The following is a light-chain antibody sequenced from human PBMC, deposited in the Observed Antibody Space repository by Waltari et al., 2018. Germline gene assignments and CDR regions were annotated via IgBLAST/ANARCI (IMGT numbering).Light chain of an antibody. CDR3: QHYNIWPPGYT. CDR2: GAS. J-gene: IGKJ2*01. Sequence: EMVMTQSPATLPVSPGDRATLPCRASQSVGSNVAWYQQKPGQAPRLLIYGASTRATVIPARFSGSGSGTEFTLTISSLQSEDFAVYYCQHYNIWPPGYTFGQGTKLEIK. CDR1: QSVGSN. V-gene: IGKV3-15*01.